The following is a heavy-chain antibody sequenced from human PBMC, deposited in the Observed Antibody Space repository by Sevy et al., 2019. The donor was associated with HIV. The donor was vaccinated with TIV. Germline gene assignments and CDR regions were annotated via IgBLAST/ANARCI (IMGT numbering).Heavy chain of an antibody. D-gene: IGHD6-13*01. CDR1: GYTLTELS. Sequence: ASVKVSCKVSGYTLTELSMHWVRQAPGKGLEWMGGFDPEDGETISAQKFQGRVTMTEDISTDTAYMKLSSLRSEDTAVYYCATPTGAAGTGFDYWGQGTLVTVSS. J-gene: IGHJ4*02. V-gene: IGHV1-24*01. CDR3: ATPTGAAGTGFDY. CDR2: FDPEDGET.